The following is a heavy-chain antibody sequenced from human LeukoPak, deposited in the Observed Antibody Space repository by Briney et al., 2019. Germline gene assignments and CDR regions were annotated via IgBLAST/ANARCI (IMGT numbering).Heavy chain of an antibody. CDR3: ARDRMIVSGDAFDI. J-gene: IGHJ3*02. D-gene: IGHD3-22*01. Sequence: PGASVKVSCKASGSALSSYYMHWVRQAPGQGLEWMGIINPSGGYTSYAQKFQGRVTMTRDTSTSTAYMELRSLRSDDTAVYYCARDRMIVSGDAFDIWGQGTMVTVSS. CDR1: GSALSSYY. V-gene: IGHV1-46*01. CDR2: INPSGGYT.